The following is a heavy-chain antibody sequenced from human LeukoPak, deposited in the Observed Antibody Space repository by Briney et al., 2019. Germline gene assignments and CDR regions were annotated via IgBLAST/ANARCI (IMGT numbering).Heavy chain of an antibody. CDR1: GGSISSGGYY. D-gene: IGHD3-22*01. Sequence: SETLSLTCTVSGGSISSGGYYWSWIRQHPGKGLEWIGYIYYSGSTYYNPSLKSRVTISVDTSKNQFSLRLSSVTAADTAVYYCARGKYYYDTSGYYFDYWGQGTLVTVSS. CDR2: IYYSGST. J-gene: IGHJ4*02. V-gene: IGHV4-31*03. CDR3: ARGKYYYDTSGYYFDY.